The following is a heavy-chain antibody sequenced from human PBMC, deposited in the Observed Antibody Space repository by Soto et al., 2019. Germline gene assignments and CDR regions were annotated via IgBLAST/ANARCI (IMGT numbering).Heavy chain of an antibody. CDR1: GFTFSSYA. V-gene: IGHV3-23*01. J-gene: IGHJ4*02. CDR3: AKEPNDSSGYYNEPY. CDR2: ISGSGGST. Sequence: PGGSLRLSCAASGFTFSSYAMSWVRQSPGKGLEWVSAISGSGGSTYYADSVKGRFTISRDNSKNTLYLQMNSLRAEDTAVYYCAKEPNDSSGYYNEPYWGQGTLVTVSS. D-gene: IGHD3-22*01.